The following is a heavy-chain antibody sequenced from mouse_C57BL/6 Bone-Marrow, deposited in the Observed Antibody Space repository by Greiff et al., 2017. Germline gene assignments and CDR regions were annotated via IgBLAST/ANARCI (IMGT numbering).Heavy chain of an antibody. V-gene: IGHV5-16*01. Sequence: QLVESEGGLVQPGSSMKLSCTASGFTFSDYYMAWVRQVPEKGLEWVANINYDGSSTYYLDSLKSRFIISRDNAKNILYLQMSSLKSEDTATYYCARDGYSYYFDYWGQGTTLTVSS. D-gene: IGHD2-3*01. CDR1: GFTFSDYY. CDR2: INYDGSST. CDR3: ARDGYSYYFDY. J-gene: IGHJ2*01.